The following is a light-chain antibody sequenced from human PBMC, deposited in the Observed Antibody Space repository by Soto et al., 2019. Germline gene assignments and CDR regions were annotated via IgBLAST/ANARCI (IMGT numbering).Light chain of an antibody. CDR2: DVS. J-gene: IGLJ1*01. CDR1: SSDVGNYNY. Sequence: QSVLTQPASVSGSPGQSITISCTGASSDVGNYNYVSWYQQHPGKAPKLIIYDVSNRPSGVSNRFSGSKSGNTASLTISGLQAEHEADYYCSSYTSSTTLYVFGTGTKVTVL. CDR3: SSYTSSTTLYV. V-gene: IGLV2-14*03.